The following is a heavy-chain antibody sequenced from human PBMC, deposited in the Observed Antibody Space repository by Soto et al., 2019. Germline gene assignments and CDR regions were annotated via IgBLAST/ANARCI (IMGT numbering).Heavy chain of an antibody. D-gene: IGHD6-13*01. V-gene: IGHV4-59*01. J-gene: IGHJ5*02. Sequence: PSETLSLTCTVSGGSISSYYWSWIRQPPGKGLEWIGYIYYSGSTNYNPSLKSRVTISVDTSKNQFSLKLSSVTAADTAVYYCAREGQQLPYNWFDPWGQGTLVTVSS. CDR3: AREGQQLPYNWFDP. CDR2: IYYSGST. CDR1: GGSISSYY.